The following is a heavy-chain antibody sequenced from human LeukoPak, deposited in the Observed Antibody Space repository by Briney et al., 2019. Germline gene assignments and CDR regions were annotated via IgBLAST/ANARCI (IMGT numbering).Heavy chain of an antibody. V-gene: IGHV4-61*08. J-gene: IGHJ3*02. Sequence: SQTLSLTRALPGGSISRADFYWSWVRQPPGKGLEWIGYIYYSGSTNCNPSLKSRVTISVDTSKNQFSLKLSSVTAADTAVYYCAREFSDAFDMWGQGTMVTVSS. CDR3: AREFSDAFDM. CDR2: IYYSGST. CDR1: GGSISRADFY.